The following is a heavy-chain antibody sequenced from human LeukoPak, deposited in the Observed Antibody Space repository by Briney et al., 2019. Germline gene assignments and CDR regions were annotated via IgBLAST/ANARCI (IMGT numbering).Heavy chain of an antibody. V-gene: IGHV3-48*04. CDR3: ARPGSTGYSPFDY. Sequence: GGSLRLSCAASGFTFSSYSMNWVRQAPGKGLEGVSYISSSSSTIYHADSVKGRFTISRDNAKNSLYLQMNSLRAEDTAVYYCARPGSTGYSPFDYWGQGTLVTVSS. CDR2: ISSSSSTI. J-gene: IGHJ4*02. CDR1: GFTFSSYS. D-gene: IGHD3-22*01.